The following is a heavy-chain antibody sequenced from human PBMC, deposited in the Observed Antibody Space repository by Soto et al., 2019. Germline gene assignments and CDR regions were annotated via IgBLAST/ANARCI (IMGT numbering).Heavy chain of an antibody. V-gene: IGHV1-18*01. Sequence: ASVKVSCKASGYSFTNYGISWVRQAPGQGLEWMRWISAYNANTNYAQKLQGRVTMTTDTSTSTAYMELRSLRSDDTAVYYCARVGECSSTSCRYYYYYGMDVWGQGTTVTVSS. CDR2: ISAYNANT. J-gene: IGHJ6*02. CDR3: ARVGECSSTSCRYYYYYGMDV. D-gene: IGHD2-2*01. CDR1: GYSFTNYG.